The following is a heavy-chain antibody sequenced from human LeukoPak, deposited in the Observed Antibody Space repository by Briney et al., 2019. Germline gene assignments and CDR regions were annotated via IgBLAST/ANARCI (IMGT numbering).Heavy chain of an antibody. V-gene: IGHV4-59*08. D-gene: IGHD3-9*01. CDR2: IYYSGST. J-gene: IGHJ6*02. CDR1: GGSISSYY. CDR3: ARHFYDILTDTWAYGMDV. Sequence: SETLSLTCTVSGGSISSYYWSWIRQPPGKGLEWIGYIYYSGSTNYNPSLKSRVTIPVDTSKNQFSLKLSSVTAADTAVYYCARHFYDILTDTWAYGMDVWGQGTTVTVSS.